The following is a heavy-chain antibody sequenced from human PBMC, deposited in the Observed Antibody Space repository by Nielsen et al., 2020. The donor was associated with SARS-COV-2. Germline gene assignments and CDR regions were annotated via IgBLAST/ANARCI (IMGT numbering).Heavy chain of an antibody. CDR2: IIPILGIA. J-gene: IGHJ4*02. Sequence: SVKVSCKASGGTFSSYTISWVRQAPGQGLEWMGRIIPILGIANYAQKFQGRVTITADKSTSTAYMELSSLRSEDTAVYYCASELRLGDGDYWGQGTLVTVSS. V-gene: IGHV1-69*02. CDR1: GGTFSSYT. CDR3: ASELRLGDGDY. D-gene: IGHD3-16*01.